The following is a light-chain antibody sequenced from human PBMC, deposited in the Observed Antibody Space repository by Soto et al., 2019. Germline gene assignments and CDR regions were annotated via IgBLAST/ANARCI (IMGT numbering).Light chain of an antibody. J-gene: IGLJ2*01. CDR1: SSNIGAGYD. CDR2: GNS. V-gene: IGLV1-40*01. Sequence: QSALTQPPSVSVAPGQRVTISCTGSSSNIGAGYDVHWYQQLPGTAPKLLIYGNSNRPSGVPDRFSGSKSGTSASLAITGLQAEDEADYYCQSYDSSLSVVFGGGTQLTVL. CDR3: QSYDSSLSVV.